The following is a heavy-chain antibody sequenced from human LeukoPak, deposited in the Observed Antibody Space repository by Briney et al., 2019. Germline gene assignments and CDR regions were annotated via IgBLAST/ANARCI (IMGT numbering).Heavy chain of an antibody. CDR1: GGSINSYY. Sequence: SETLSLTCTVSGGSINSYYWSWIRQPPGKGLEWIGEIYYSGSTDYNPSLKSRVTISVDTSTNQFSLKLSSVSAGDTAVYYCVRHDVGWYFDSWGQGTLVTVSS. J-gene: IGHJ4*02. V-gene: IGHV4-59*08. CDR2: IYYSGST. CDR3: VRHDVGWYFDS.